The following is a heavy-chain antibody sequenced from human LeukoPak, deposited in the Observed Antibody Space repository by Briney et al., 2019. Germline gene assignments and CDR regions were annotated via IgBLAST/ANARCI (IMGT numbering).Heavy chain of an antibody. Sequence: PSETLSLTCTVSGGSISSYYWSWIRQPAGKGLEWIGRIYTSGSTNYNPSLRSRVTMSVDTSKNQFSLKLSSVTAADTAVYYCARGKVDDCDSSGWAFDIWGQGTMVTVSS. J-gene: IGHJ3*02. CDR2: IYTSGST. CDR1: GGSISSYY. V-gene: IGHV4-4*07. CDR3: ARGKVDDCDSSGWAFDI. D-gene: IGHD3-22*01.